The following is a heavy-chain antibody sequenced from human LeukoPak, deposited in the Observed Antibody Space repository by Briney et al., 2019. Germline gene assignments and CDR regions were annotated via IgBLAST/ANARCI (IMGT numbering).Heavy chain of an antibody. CDR3: ARDPTLWFGTFDY. J-gene: IGHJ4*02. V-gene: IGHV3-30-3*01. Sequence: GGSRRLSCAASGFTFSSYAMHWVRQAPGKGLEWVAVISYDGSNKYYADSVKGRFTISRDNSKNTLYLQMNSLRAEDPAVYYCARDPTLWFGTFDYWGQGTLVTVSS. CDR1: GFTFSSYA. CDR2: ISYDGSNK. D-gene: IGHD3-10*01.